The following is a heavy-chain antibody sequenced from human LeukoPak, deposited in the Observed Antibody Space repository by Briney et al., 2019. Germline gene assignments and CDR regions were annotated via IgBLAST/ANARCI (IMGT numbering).Heavy chain of an antibody. D-gene: IGHD3-22*01. Sequence: KTSQTLSLTCAVSGGSISSGGYSWSWIRQPPGKGLEWIGYIYHSGSTYYNPSLKSRLTISVDRSKNQFSLKLSSVTAADTAVYYCASVDLRRRDYDSSGYHHDYWGQGTLVTVSS. CDR1: GGSISSGGYS. J-gene: IGHJ4*02. CDR3: ASVDLRRRDYDSSGYHHDY. CDR2: IYHSGST. V-gene: IGHV4-30-2*01.